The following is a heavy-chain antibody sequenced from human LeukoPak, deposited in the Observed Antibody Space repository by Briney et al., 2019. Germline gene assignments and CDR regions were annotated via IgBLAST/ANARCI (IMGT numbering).Heavy chain of an antibody. J-gene: IGHJ5*02. Sequence: SETLSLTCTVSGGSISSYYWSWIRQPAGKGLEWIGRIYTSGSTNYNPSLKSRVTISVDTSKNQFSLKLSSVTAADTAVYYCARGAVRVVPAATDWFDPWGQGTLVTVSS. V-gene: IGHV4-4*07. CDR2: IYTSGST. D-gene: IGHD2-2*01. CDR3: ARGAVRVVPAATDWFDP. CDR1: GGSISSYY.